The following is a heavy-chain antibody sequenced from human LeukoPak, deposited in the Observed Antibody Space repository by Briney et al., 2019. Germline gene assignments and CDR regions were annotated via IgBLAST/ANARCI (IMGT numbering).Heavy chain of an antibody. CDR3: ARKGASDY. Sequence: ASVKVSCKASGYTFTTYGISWVRQAPGQGLEWMGWISGYNGNTGYAQKFQGRVTMTRDTSTNTAYMELSSLRSEDTAVYYCARKGASDYWGQGTLVTVSA. CDR2: ISGYNGNT. J-gene: IGHJ4*02. CDR1: GYTFTTYG. V-gene: IGHV1-18*01.